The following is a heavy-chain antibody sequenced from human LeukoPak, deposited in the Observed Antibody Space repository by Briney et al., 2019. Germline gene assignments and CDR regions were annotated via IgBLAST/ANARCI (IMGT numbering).Heavy chain of an antibody. CDR1: GFTFSTYA. V-gene: IGHV3-23*01. CDR2: LSGSGGST. D-gene: IGHD2-2*01. J-gene: IGHJ4*02. Sequence: GGSLRLSCAASGFTFSTYAMSWVRQAPGEGLEWVSGLSGSGGSTWYAGSVKGRFTISRDNSKNTVYLHMNSLRAEDTAVYYWAKFEGLCGSANTCYHFDCWGQGTLVTVSS. CDR3: AKFEGLCGSANTCYHFDC.